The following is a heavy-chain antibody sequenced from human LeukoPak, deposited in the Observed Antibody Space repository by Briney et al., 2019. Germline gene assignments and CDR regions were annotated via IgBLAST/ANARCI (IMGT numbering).Heavy chain of an antibody. Sequence: PSETLSLTCTVSGGSISSSTYYWGWIRQPPGKGLEWVSAISGSGGSTYYADSVKGRFTISRDNSKNTLYLQMNSLRAEDTAVYYCAKGRYHDSRGYYSLDYFDYWGQGTLVTVSS. CDR3: AKGRYHDSRGYYSLDYFDY. D-gene: IGHD3-22*01. CDR2: ISGSGGST. CDR1: GGSISSSTYY. J-gene: IGHJ4*02. V-gene: IGHV3-23*01.